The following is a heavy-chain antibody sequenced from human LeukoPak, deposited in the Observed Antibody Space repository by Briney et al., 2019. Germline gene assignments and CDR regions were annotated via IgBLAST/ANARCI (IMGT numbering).Heavy chain of an antibody. V-gene: IGHV3-30*02. CDR3: ARVTSDIVVVPVSV. Sequence: GGSLRLSCAASGFTFSSYGMHWVRQAPGKGLEWVAFIRYDGSNKYYADSVKGRFTISRDNAKNSLYLQMNSLRAEDTAVYYCARVTSDIVVVPVSVWGQGTMVTVSS. J-gene: IGHJ3*01. CDR1: GFTFSSYG. D-gene: IGHD2-2*01. CDR2: IRYDGSNK.